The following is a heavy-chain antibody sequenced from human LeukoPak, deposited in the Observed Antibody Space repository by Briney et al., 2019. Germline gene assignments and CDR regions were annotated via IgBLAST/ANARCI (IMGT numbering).Heavy chain of an antibody. CDR2: INSDGSST. CDR1: GFTFSSYW. CDR3: AKEGGSYPAHFDY. V-gene: IGHV3-74*01. D-gene: IGHD1-26*01. J-gene: IGHJ4*02. Sequence: QPGGSLRLSCAASGFTFSSYWMHWVRQAPGKGLVWVSRINSDGSSTSYADSVKGRFTISRDNAKNSLYLQMNSLRAEDTALYYCAKEGGSYPAHFDYWGQGTLVTVSS.